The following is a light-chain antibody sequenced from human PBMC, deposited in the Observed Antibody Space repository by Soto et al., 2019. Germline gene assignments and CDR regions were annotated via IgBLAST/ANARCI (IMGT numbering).Light chain of an antibody. Sequence: QSVLTQSPSASASLGASVKLTCTLSSGHSRYAIAWHQQQPEKGPRYLIKVNSDGSHSQGDGIPDRFSGSSSGTERYLTISSLQSEDEADYYCQTWDSGIKIFGGGTKLNVL. J-gene: IGLJ2*01. CDR2: VNSDGSH. CDR3: QTWDSGIKI. V-gene: IGLV4-69*01. CDR1: SGHSRYA.